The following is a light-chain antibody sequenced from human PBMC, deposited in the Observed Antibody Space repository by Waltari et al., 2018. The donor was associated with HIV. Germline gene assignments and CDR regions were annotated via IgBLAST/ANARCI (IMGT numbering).Light chain of an antibody. V-gene: IGKV3-20*01. CDR3: QHYGGSATYT. Sequence: EIVLTQSPGTLSLSPGERATLSCRASQSVSSIYLAWYLQKPGQAPRLLIYGASNRATGVPDFTLIISRLEPEDFAVYYCQHYGGSATYTVGQGTKLEIK. J-gene: IGKJ2*01. CDR1: QSVSSIY. CDR2: GAS.